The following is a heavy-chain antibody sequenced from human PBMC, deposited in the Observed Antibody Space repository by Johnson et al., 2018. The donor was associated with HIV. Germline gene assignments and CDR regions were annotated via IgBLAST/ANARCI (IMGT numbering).Heavy chain of an antibody. Sequence: HVQLVESGGDVVQPGRSLRLSCAASGFTFSSYAMHWVRQAPAKGLEWVAVISYDGSDKYYADSVKGRFTISRDSSKNTLYLQMNSLRAEDTAVYYCARDRCSSTSCIDAFDIWGQGTMVTVSS. J-gene: IGHJ3*02. CDR1: GFTFSSYA. D-gene: IGHD2-2*01. V-gene: IGHV3-30*04. CDR3: ARDRCSSTSCIDAFDI. CDR2: ISYDGSDK.